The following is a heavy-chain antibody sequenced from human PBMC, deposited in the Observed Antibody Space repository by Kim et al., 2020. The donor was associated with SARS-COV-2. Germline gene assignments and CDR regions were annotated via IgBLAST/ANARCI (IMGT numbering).Heavy chain of an antibody. V-gene: IGHV3-30*04. Sequence: GGSLRLSCAASGFTFSSYAMHWVRQATGKGLEWVAVISYDGSNKYYADSVKGRFTISRDNSKNTLYLQMNSLRAEDTAVYYCARSSGYYLLDYWGQGTLVTVSS. D-gene: IGHD3-22*01. CDR2: ISYDGSNK. CDR3: ARSSGYYLLDY. CDR1: GFTFSSYA. J-gene: IGHJ4*02.